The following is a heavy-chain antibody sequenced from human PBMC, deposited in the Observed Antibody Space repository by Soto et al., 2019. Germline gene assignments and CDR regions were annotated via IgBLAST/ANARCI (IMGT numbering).Heavy chain of an antibody. CDR3: ATRSGGDWRENMGAQFDY. V-gene: IGHV3-53*01. Sequence: PGGSLRLSCAASGFTVISNYISWVRQAPWKGPEWVSVIYSGGITYYADSVKGRFTISRDNSKNTLYLQMNSLRAEYTAVYYCATRSGGDWRENMGAQFDYWGQLTLVAVCS. D-gene: IGHD3-16*01. CDR1: GFTVISNY. CDR2: IYSGGIT. J-gene: IGHJ4*02.